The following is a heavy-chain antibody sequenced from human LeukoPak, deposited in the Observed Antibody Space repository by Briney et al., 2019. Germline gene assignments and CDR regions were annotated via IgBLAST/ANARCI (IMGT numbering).Heavy chain of an antibody. V-gene: IGHV1-18*01. CDR3: ARIETEDYGDYEGLSWPLGY. CDR2: ISAYNGNT. Sequence: ASVKVSCKASGYTFTSYGISWVRQAPGQGLEWMGWISAYNGNTNYAQKLQGRVTMTTDTSTSTAYMELRSLRSDDTAVYYCARIETEDYGDYEGLSWPLGYWGQGTLVTVPS. CDR1: GYTFTSYG. D-gene: IGHD4-17*01. J-gene: IGHJ4*02.